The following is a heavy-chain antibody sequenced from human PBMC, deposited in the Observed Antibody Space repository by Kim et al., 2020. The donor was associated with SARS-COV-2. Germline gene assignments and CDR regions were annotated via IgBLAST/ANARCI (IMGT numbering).Heavy chain of an antibody. D-gene: IGHD2-21*02. Sequence: SLKSRVTMSVDTSKNQFSLKLSAVTAADTAVYYCARAHGGDSPRVDWFDPWGQGTLVTVSS. V-gene: IGHV4-31*02. CDR3: ARAHGGDSPRVDWFDP. J-gene: IGHJ5*02.